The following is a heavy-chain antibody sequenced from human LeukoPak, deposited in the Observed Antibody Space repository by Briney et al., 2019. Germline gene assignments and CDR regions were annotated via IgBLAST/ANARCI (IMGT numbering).Heavy chain of an antibody. Sequence: PGGSLRLSCVVSGITLSNYGMSWVRQAPGKGLEWVAGISGSGGGTNYADSVRGRFTISRDNPKNTLYLQMNSLRAEDTAVYFCAKRGVVIRVILGGFHKEAYYFDSWGQGALVTVSS. CDR3: AKRGVVIRVILGGFHKEAYYFDS. CDR1: GITLSNYG. CDR2: ISGSGGGT. J-gene: IGHJ4*02. V-gene: IGHV3-23*01. D-gene: IGHD3-22*01.